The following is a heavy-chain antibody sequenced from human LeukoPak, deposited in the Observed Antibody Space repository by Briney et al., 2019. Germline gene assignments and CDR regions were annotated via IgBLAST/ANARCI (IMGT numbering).Heavy chain of an antibody. D-gene: IGHD1-26*01. CDR3: ARGEWELLSHYWYFDL. J-gene: IGHJ2*01. V-gene: IGHV4-30-4*01. Sequence: SWIRQPPGKGLEWIGYIYYSGSTYYNPSLKSRVTISVDTSKNQFSLKLSSVTAADTAVYYCARGEWELLSHYWYFDLWGRGTLVTVSS. CDR2: IYYSGST.